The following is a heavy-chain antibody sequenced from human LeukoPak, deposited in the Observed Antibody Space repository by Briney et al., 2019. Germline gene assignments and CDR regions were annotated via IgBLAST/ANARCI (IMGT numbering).Heavy chain of an antibody. CDR1: GFTFSSYG. CDR3: AKGRSGGAYSDY. D-gene: IGHD2-15*01. J-gene: IGHJ4*02. CDR2: ISYDGSNK. V-gene: IGHV3-30*18. Sequence: GGSLRLSCAASGFTFSSYGMHWVRQAPGKGLEWVAVISYDGSNKYYADSVKGRFTISRDNSKNTLYLQMKSLRPEDTAVYFCAKGRSGGAYSDYWGQGTLVTVSS.